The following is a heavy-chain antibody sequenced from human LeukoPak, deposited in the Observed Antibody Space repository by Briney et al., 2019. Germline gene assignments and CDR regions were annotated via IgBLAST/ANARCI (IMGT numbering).Heavy chain of an antibody. CDR2: INPNSGGT. J-gene: IGHJ4*02. CDR1: GYTFTGYY. Sequence: VASVKVSCKASGYTFTGYYMHWVRQAPGQGLEWMGWINPNSGGTNYAQKFQGRVTMARDTSISTAYMELSRLRSDDTAVYYCAREPSGNYFDYWGQGTLVTVSS. CDR3: AREPSGNYFDY. V-gene: IGHV1-2*02. D-gene: IGHD3-10*01.